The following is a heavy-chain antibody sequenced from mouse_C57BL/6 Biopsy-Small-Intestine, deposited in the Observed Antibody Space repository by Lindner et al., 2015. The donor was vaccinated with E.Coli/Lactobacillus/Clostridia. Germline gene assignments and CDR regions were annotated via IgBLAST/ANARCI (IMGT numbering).Heavy chain of an antibody. CDR2: ILPGSGNT. Sequence: VQLQESGAELMKPGASVKLSCKASGYTFTAYWIEWVRQRPGHGLKWFGEILPGSGNTQYNEKFKGKATFTADTSSNTAYMQLSALTTEDSAIYYCATYHYGSRSYFDYWGQGTTLTVSS. D-gene: IGHD1-1*01. J-gene: IGHJ2*01. CDR1: GYTFTAYW. CDR3: ATYHYGSRSYFDY. V-gene: IGHV1-9*01.